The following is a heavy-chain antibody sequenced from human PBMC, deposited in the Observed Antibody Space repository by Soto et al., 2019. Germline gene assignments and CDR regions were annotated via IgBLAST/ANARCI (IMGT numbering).Heavy chain of an antibody. Sequence: TSETLSLTCAVYGGSFSGYYWSWIRQPPGKGLEWIGEINHSGSTNYNPSLKSRVTISVDTSKNQFSLKLSSVTAADTAVYYCARGQRGYSYGYIGYWGQGTLVTVS. V-gene: IGHV4-34*01. CDR1: GGSFSGYY. J-gene: IGHJ4*02. CDR3: ARGQRGYSYGYIGY. CDR2: INHSGST. D-gene: IGHD5-18*01.